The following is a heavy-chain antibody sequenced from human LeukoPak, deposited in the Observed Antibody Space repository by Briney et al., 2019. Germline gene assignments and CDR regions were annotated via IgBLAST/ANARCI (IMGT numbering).Heavy chain of an antibody. CDR1: GFTFDDYS. CDR3: ARRAGGYSHPYDY. D-gene: IGHD4-23*01. CDR2: IRWDGGTT. V-gene: IGHV3-43*01. Sequence: PGGSLRLSCAASGFTFDDYSMHWVRQVPGTGLEWVSLIRWDGGTTNYADSVKGRFTISRDNSKNTLYLQMNSLRAEDTAVYYCARRAGGYSHPYDYWGQGILVTVSS. J-gene: IGHJ4*02.